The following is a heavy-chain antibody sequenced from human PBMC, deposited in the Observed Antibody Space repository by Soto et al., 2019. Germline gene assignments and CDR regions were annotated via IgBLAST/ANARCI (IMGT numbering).Heavy chain of an antibody. CDR3: ASTYSISWYWFDP. CDR1: GCSLSNAGLG. D-gene: IGHD6-13*01. V-gene: IGHV2-26*04. J-gene: IGHJ5*02. Sequence: QVTVKESGPVLVKPTETLTLTCTVSGCSLSNAGLGVSWIRQPPGKALEWLAHIFSNDEKSYSTSLKSRLTISKDTSKSQVVLTMTNMDPVDTATYYCASTYSISWYWFDPWGQGTLVTVSS. CDR2: IFSNDEK.